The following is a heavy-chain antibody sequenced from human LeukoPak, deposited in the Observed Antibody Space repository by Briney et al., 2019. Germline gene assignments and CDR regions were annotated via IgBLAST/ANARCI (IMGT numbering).Heavy chain of an antibody. V-gene: IGHV4-4*02. CDR3: AREGRDGSNLSP. D-gene: IGHD5-24*01. CDR2: IHHSGGT. Sequence: PSGTLTLTCTVSGDSISSNKRWSWLRQPPGKGWGLEWIGEIHHSGGTNYSPSLKSRVTISLDRSKNQVSLNLNSVTAADTAVYYCAREGRDGSNLSPWGQGTPVTVSS. J-gene: IGHJ5*02. CDR1: GDSISSNKR.